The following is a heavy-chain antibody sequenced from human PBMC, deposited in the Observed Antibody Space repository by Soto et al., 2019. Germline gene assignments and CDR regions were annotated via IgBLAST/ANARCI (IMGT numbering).Heavy chain of an antibody. Sequence: SETLSLTCAVYGGSFSGYYWSWIRQPPGKGLEWIGEINHSGSTNYNPSLKSRVTISVDTSKNQFSLKLSSVTAADTAAYYCARVPTVTTNYFDYWGREPWSPSPQ. D-gene: IGHD4-17*01. CDR2: INHSGST. J-gene: IGHJ4*02. CDR3: ARVPTVTTNYFDY. CDR1: GGSFSGYY. V-gene: IGHV4-34*01.